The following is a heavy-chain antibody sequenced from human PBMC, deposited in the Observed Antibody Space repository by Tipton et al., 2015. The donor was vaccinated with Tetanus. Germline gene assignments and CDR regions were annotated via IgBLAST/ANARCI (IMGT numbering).Heavy chain of an antibody. CDR3: ARRLGPYTGDHFWHFDL. V-gene: IGHV5-51*01. CDR1: GYSFNIYW. CDR2: IYPDDSDT. J-gene: IGHJ2*01. Sequence: QSGPEVKKPGESLKISCSGSGYSFNIYWLAWVRQMPGKGLEWMGIIYPDDSDTRYSPSFQGQVTISADKSTTTAYLQWSSLKASDTAMYYCARRLGPYTGDHFWHFDLWGRGTLVTASS. D-gene: IGHD7-27*01.